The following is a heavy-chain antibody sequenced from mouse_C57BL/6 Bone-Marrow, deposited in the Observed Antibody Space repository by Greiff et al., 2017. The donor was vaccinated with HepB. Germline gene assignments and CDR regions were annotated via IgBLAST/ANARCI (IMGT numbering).Heavy chain of an antibody. CDR1: GYTFTDYE. V-gene: IGHV1-15*01. D-gene: IGHD1-2*01. CDR2: IDPETGGT. Sequence: QVHVKQSGAELVRPGASVTLSCKASGYTFTDYEMHWVKQTPVHGLEWIGAIDPETGGTAYNQKFKGKAILTADKSSSTAYMELRSLTSEDSAVYYCTRRVLRLWDYWGQGTTLTVSS. CDR3: TRRVLRLWDY. J-gene: IGHJ2*01.